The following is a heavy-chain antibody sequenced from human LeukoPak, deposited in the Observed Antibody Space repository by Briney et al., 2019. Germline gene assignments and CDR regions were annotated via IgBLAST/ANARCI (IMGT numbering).Heavy chain of an antibody. J-gene: IGHJ4*02. V-gene: IGHV1-18*01. CDR3: ARAMYYYGSGSYSGENDY. CDR1: GYTFTTYD. Sequence: ASVKVSCKASGYTFTTYDINWVRQATGQGLEWMGWISAYNGNTNYAQKLQGRVTMTTDTSTSTAYMELRSLRSDDTAVYYCARAMYYYGSGSYSGENDYWGQGTLVTVSS. CDR2: ISAYNGNT. D-gene: IGHD3-10*01.